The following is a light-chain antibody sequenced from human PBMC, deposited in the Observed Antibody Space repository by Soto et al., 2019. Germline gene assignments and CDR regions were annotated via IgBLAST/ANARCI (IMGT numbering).Light chain of an antibody. Sequence: AIRMTQSPSSLSASTGEKVTINCRAIYVIICYLAWYQQKPGKAPKLLIYAASTLQSGVPSRFSGSGSGTVFTFTFSCLQSEDFATYYCQQYYSYPRTFGQGTKVDIK. V-gene: IGKV1-8*01. CDR1: YVIICY. CDR2: AAS. J-gene: IGKJ1*01. CDR3: QQYYSYPRT.